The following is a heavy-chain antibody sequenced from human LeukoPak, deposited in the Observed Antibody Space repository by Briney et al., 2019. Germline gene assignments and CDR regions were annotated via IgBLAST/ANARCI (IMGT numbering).Heavy chain of an antibody. D-gene: IGHD1-14*01. V-gene: IGHV3-7*01. CDR1: GFTFSSYW. J-gene: IGHJ6*03. Sequence: GGSLRLSCAASGFTFSSYWMSWVRQAPGKGLEWVANIKQDGSEKYYVDSVKGRFTISRDNAKNSLYLQMNSLRAEDTAVYYCAREGRLTVTNYYYMDVWGKGTAVTVSS. CDR2: IKQDGSEK. CDR3: AREGRLTVTNYYYMDV.